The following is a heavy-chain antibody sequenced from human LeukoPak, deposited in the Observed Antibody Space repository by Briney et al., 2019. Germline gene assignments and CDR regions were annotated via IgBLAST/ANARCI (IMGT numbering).Heavy chain of an antibody. Sequence: GGSLRLSCAASGFTFSSYTMTWVRQAPGKGLEWVSGISGSSESTNYADSVKGRFTISRDNSKNTLYLQMSTLRAEDTAVYYCAKVRSPEMSRDAQYYFDYWGQGTLVTVSS. J-gene: IGHJ4*02. V-gene: IGHV3-23*01. CDR2: ISGSSEST. CDR1: GFTFSSYT. D-gene: IGHD5-24*01. CDR3: AKVRSPEMSRDAQYYFDY.